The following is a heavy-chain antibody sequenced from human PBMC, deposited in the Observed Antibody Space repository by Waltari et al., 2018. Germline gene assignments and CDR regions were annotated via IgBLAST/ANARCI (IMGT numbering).Heavy chain of an antibody. J-gene: IGHJ4*02. CDR3: ARDPEDIVVVVAATVPDY. CDR2: SNPNSGGT. D-gene: IGHD2-15*01. V-gene: IGHV1-2*06. Sequence: QVQLVQSGAEVKKPGASVKVSCKASVYTFTGYYLPWVPPAPGQGLEWMGRSNPNSGGTNYAQKFQGRVTMTRDTSISTAYMELSRLRSDDTAVYYCARDPEDIVVVVAATVPDYWGQGTLVTVSS. CDR1: VYTFTGYY.